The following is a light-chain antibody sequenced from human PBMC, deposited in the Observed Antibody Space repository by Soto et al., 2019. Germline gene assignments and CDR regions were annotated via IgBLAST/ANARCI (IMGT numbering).Light chain of an antibody. J-gene: IGKJ1*01. CDR2: GAS. V-gene: IGKV3-20*01. CDR3: QQYGGSPIT. Sequence: EIVLTKSPGILSLSPGERATLACRASQSISSDHLAWYQQRPGQSPRLLIYGASSRASGVPVRFIGSGSGTDFTLTITRLEPEDFAVYYCQQYGGSPITFGLGTKGDIK. CDR1: QSISSDH.